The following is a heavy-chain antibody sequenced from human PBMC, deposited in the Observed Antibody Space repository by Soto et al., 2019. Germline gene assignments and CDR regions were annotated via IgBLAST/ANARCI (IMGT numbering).Heavy chain of an antibody. CDR3: ARAGDDCSAAKCYVIDY. CDR1: GYTFTSYA. Sequence: ASVKVSCKASGYTFTSYAMHWVRQAPGQSLEWMGWINTGKGNTKYSQNFQGRVTITSDTSASTAYKDLSSLRSEDTAMYYCARAGDDCSAAKCYVIDYWGQGTLVTVSS. V-gene: IGHV1-3*04. J-gene: IGHJ4*02. CDR2: INTGKGNT. D-gene: IGHD2-15*01.